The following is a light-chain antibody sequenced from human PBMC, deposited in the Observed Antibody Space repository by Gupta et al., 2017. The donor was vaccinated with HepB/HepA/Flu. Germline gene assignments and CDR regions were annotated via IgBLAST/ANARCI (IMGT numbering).Light chain of an antibody. CDR3: QSYDSSLSVV. V-gene: IGLV1-40*01. J-gene: IGLJ2*01. CDR1: SSNIGAGYD. Sequence: QSVLTQPPSVSAAPGQRVTISCTGSSSNIGAGYDVHWYQQLPGTAPKLLIYGNSNRPSGVPDRFSGSKSGTSASLAITGLQAEDEADYYCQSYDSSLSVVFGGGTKLTGL. CDR2: GNS.